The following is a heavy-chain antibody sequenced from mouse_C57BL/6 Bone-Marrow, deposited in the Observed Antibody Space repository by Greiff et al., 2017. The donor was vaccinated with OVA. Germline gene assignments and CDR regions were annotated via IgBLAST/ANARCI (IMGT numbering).Heavy chain of an antibody. J-gene: IGHJ3*01. V-gene: IGHV14-4*01. CDR1: GFNIKDDY. CDR2: IDPEKGDT. Sequence: EVQLQQSGAELVRPGASVKLSCTASGFNIKDDYMHWVKQRPEQGLEWIGWIDPEKGDTEYASKFQGKATITADTSSNTAYLQLSSLTSEDTAVYYCTSRDSSGPWFAYWGQGTLVTVSA. CDR3: TSRDSSGPWFAY. D-gene: IGHD3-2*02.